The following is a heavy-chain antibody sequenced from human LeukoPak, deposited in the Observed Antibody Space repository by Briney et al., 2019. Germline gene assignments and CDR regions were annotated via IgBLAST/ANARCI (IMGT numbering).Heavy chain of an antibody. CDR2: ISGRGVST. D-gene: IGHD2-21*02. J-gene: IGHJ3*02. CDR1: GFSFSNYG. V-gene: IGHV3-23*01. Sequence: GGSLRLSCAASGFSFSNYGMNWVRQAPGKGLEWVSGISGRGVSTYYADSLKGRFTVSRDNSKNTVFLQMNSLRAEDTAVYYCAKTVVVTGNPRAFDIWGQGTMVTVSS. CDR3: AKTVVVTGNPRAFDI.